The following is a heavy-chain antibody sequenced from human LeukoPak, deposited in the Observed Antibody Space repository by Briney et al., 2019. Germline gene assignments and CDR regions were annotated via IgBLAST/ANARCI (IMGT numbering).Heavy chain of an antibody. CDR1: GFTFDDHG. Sequence: GGSLGLSCAASGFTFDDHGMSWVRQAPGKGLEWVAGINWNGDSTSYADSVKGRFTISRDNAKNSLYLQMNSLRAEDTAVYYCARDRGPPGEYQLLEGAFDIWGQGTMVTVSS. CDR3: ARDRGPPGEYQLLEGAFDI. V-gene: IGHV3-20*04. J-gene: IGHJ3*02. CDR2: INWNGDST. D-gene: IGHD2-2*01.